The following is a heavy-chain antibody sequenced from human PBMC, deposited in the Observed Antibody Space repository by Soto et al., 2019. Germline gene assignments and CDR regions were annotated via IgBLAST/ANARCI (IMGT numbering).Heavy chain of an antibody. CDR3: AKDTYIIVGGTHIDF. CDR1: GFTFDDYA. CDR2: ISWNSDST. D-gene: IGHD1-26*01. J-gene: IGHJ4*02. Sequence: EVHLVESGGGLVQPGRSLRLSCAASGFTFDDYAMHWVRQAPGKGLEWVSGISWNSDSTGYADSVKVRFTISRDNAKNSLFLQMNSLRAEDTALYFCAKDTYIIVGGTHIDFWGRGTLVSVSS. V-gene: IGHV3-9*01.